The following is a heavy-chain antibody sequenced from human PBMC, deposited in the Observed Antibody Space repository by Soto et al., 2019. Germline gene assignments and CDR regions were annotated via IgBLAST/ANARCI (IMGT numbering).Heavy chain of an antibody. CDR3: ATGPYTTSTRYCSGGSCYSWYFDL. CDR1: GYTLTELS. Sequence: QVQLVQSGAEVKKPGASVKVSCKVSGYTLTELSMHWVRQAPGKGLEWMGGFDPEDGETIYAQKFQGRVTMTEDTSTDTAYMEMSILRSEDTAVYYCATGPYTTSTRYCSGGSCYSWYFDLWGRGTLVTVSS. J-gene: IGHJ2*01. D-gene: IGHD2-15*01. V-gene: IGHV1-24*01. CDR2: FDPEDGET.